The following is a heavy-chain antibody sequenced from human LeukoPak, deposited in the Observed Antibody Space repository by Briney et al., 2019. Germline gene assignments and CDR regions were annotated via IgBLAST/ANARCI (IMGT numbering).Heavy chain of an antibody. CDR1: GGSISSYY. CDR2: IYYSGST. D-gene: IGHD1-26*01. CDR3: AASSGSDEYFQH. V-gene: IGHV4-59*06. Sequence: SETLSLTCTVSGGSISSYYWSWIRQHPGKGLEWIGYIYYSGSTYYYPSLKSRVTISVDTSKNQFSLKPSSVTAADTAVYYCAASSGSDEYFQHWGQGTLVTVSS. J-gene: IGHJ1*01.